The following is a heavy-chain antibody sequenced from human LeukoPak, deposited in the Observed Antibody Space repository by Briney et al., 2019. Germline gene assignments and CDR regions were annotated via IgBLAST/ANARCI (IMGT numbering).Heavy chain of an antibody. D-gene: IGHD2-2*01. CDR2: IIPIFGTA. CDR3: ARGLRDFPAFDS. Sequence: SVKVSCKASGGTFSSYAISWVRQAPGQGLEWMGGIIPIFGTANYAQKFQGRVTITADESTSTAYMELSSLRSDDTAVYYCARGLRDFPAFDSWGQGTLVTVSS. V-gene: IGHV1-69*01. CDR1: GGTFSSYA. J-gene: IGHJ4*02.